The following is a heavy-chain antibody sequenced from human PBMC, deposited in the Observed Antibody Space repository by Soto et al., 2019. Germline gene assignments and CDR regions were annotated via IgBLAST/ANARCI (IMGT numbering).Heavy chain of an antibody. D-gene: IGHD3-22*01. CDR3: ARYYDSSGPDL. Sequence: EFQLVESGGGLVQPGGSLRLSCAASGFTFSTYNMVWVRQAPGKGLEWLSYITTTSTPIYYADSVKGRFTISRDNANTSLYLQMNSLRAEDTAVYYCARYYDSSGPDLWGRGTRVTVSS. CDR2: ITTTSTPI. V-gene: IGHV3-48*01. CDR1: GFTFSTYN. J-gene: IGHJ2*01.